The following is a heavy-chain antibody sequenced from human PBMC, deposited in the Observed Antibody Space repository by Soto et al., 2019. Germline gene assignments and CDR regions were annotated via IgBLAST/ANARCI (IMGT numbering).Heavy chain of an antibody. CDR2: IYHSGST. D-gene: IGHD3-10*01. CDR3: ARGAYYYGSWSPLYYYYGMDV. V-gene: IGHV4-4*02. J-gene: IGHJ6*01. Sequence: SETLSLTCAVSGGSISSSNWWSWVRQPPGKGLEWIGEIYHSGSTNYNPSLKSRVTISVDKSKNQFSLKLSSVTAADTAVYYCARGAYYYGSWSPLYYYYGMDVWGQGTTSTVSS. CDR1: GGSISSSNW.